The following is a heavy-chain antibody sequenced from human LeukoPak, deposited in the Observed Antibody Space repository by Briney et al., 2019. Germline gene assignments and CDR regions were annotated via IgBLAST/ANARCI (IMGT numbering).Heavy chain of an antibody. CDR1: GGSFSGYY. CDR2: INHSGST. CDR3: ALSSSWYNAYYYYGMDV. D-gene: IGHD6-13*01. V-gene: IGHV4-34*01. Sequence: PSETLSLTCAVYGGSFSGYYWSWIRQPPGKGLEWIGEINHSGSTNYNPSLKSRVPISVDTSKNQFSLKLSSVTAADTAVYYCALSSSWYNAYYYYGMDVWGQGTTVTVSS. J-gene: IGHJ6*02.